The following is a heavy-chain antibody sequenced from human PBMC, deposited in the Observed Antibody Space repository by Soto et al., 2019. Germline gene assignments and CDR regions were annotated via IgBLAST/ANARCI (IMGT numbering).Heavy chain of an antibody. CDR3: AKLADYGSGSYYKYDCWFDP. D-gene: IGHD3-10*01. V-gene: IGHV3-23*01. Sequence: GGSLRLSCAASGSTFSSYAMSWVRQAPGKGLEWVSAISGSGGSTYYADSVKGRFTISRDNSKNTLYLQMNSLRAEDTAVYYCAKLADYGSGSYYKYDCWFDPWGQGTLVTVSS. CDR2: ISGSGGST. CDR1: GSTFSSYA. J-gene: IGHJ5*02.